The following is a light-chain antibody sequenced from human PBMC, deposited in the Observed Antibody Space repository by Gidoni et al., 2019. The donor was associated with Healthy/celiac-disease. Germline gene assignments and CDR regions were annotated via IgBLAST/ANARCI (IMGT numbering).Light chain of an antibody. V-gene: IGKV3-11*01. J-gene: IGKJ3*01. CDR3: QQRSNWGL. CDR2: DAS. Sequence: EIVLTQSPATLYLSPGERATLSCRASQSVSSYLAWYHQKPGQAPRLLIDDASNRATGIPARFSGSGSGTDFTLTISSLEPEDFAVYYGQQRSNWGLFGPGTKVDIK. CDR1: QSVSSY.